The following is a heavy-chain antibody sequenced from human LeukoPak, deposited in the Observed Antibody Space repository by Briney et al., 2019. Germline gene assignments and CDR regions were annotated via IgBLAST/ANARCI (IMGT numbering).Heavy chain of an antibody. Sequence: GGSLRLSCAASGFPLSSYARSWVRQAPGKGLEWVANIKQDGSEKNYVDSVKGRFTISRDNAKNSLYLQMNSLRAEDTAVYYCARDRDGDYPYWGQGTLVTVSS. CDR2: IKQDGSEK. CDR1: GFPLSSYA. CDR3: ARDRDGDYPY. D-gene: IGHD4-17*01. J-gene: IGHJ4*02. V-gene: IGHV3-7*01.